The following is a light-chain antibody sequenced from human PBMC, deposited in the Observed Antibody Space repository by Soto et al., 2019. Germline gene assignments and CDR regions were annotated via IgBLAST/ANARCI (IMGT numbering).Light chain of an antibody. CDR2: DAS. V-gene: IGKV3-11*01. Sequence: IVLAHSPATLSLSPGEIAALSGRASQSVSSYLAWYQQKPGQAPRLLIYDASNRATGIPARFSGSGSGTDFTLTISSLEPEDFAVYYCQQRSNWPRTFGQGTKVDIK. J-gene: IGKJ1*01. CDR1: QSVSSY. CDR3: QQRSNWPRT.